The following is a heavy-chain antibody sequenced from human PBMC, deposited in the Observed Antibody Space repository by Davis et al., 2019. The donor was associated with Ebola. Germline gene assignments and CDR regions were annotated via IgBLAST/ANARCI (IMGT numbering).Heavy chain of an antibody. CDR3: LYGMDV. Sequence: GESLKISCAASGFTFSHAWMSWVRQAPGKGLEWVASIKQDGSEKYYVDSVRGRFTISRDNAKNSLYLQMNSLRAEDTAVYYCLYGMDVWGQGTTVTVSS. V-gene: IGHV3-7*01. CDR1: GFTFSHAW. J-gene: IGHJ6*02. CDR2: IKQDGSEK.